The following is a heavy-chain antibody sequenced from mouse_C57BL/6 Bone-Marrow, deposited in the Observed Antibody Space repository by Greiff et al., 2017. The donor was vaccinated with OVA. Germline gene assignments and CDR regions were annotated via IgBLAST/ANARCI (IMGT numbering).Heavy chain of an antibody. J-gene: IGHJ3*01. CDR2: IDPNSGGT. CDR3: AKGALWLRRWFAY. V-gene: IGHV1-72*01. Sequence: VHVKQPGAELVKPGASVKLSCKASGYTFTSYWMHWVKQRPGRGLEWIGRIDPNSGGTKYTEKFQSTATLTVDKPSSTAYMQLSSLTSEDSAVYDCAKGALWLRRWFAYWGQGTLVTVSA. D-gene: IGHD2-2*01. CDR1: GYTFTSYW.